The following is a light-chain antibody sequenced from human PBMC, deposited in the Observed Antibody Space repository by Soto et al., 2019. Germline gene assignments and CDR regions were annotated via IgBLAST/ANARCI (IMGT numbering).Light chain of an antibody. J-gene: IGLJ1*01. CDR2: EVS. CDR3: SSYAGSDNYV. Sequence: QSALTQPPSASGSPGQSVTISCTGTSSDVGGYNSVSWYQHLPGKAPKLMIYEVSNRPSGVPDRFSGSKSANTASLTVSRLQAEDEADYYCSSYAGSDNYVFGPGTKLTVL. CDR1: SSDVGGYNS. V-gene: IGLV2-8*01.